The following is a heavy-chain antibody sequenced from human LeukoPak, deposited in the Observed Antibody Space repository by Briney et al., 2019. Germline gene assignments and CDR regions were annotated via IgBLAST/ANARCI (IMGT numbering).Heavy chain of an antibody. CDR1: GFTFSSYG. CDR3: AKGGLGYSYGPTDY. V-gene: IGHV3-30*02. Sequence: PGGSLRLSCAASGFTFSSYGMHWVRQAPGKGLEWVAFIRYDGSNKYYADSVKGRFTISRDNSKNTLYLQMNSLRAEDTAVYYCAKGGLGYSYGPTDYWGQGTLVTVSS. D-gene: IGHD5-18*01. J-gene: IGHJ4*02. CDR2: IRYDGSNK.